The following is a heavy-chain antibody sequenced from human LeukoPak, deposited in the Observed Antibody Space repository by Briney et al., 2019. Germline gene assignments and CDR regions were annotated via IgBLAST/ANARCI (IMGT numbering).Heavy chain of an antibody. D-gene: IGHD3-16*01. CDR2: INSDGSST. CDR3: ARDYFWEQYYFDY. CDR1: GFTSSSYW. Sequence: PGGSLRLSCAASGFTSSSYWMHWVRQAPGKGLVWVSRINSDGSSTSYADSVKGRFTISRDNAKNSLYLQMNSLRAEDTAVYYCARDYFWEQYYFDYWGQGTLVTVSS. J-gene: IGHJ4*02. V-gene: IGHV3-74*01.